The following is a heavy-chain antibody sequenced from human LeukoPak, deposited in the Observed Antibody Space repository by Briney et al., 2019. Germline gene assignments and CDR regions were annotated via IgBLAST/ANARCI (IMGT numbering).Heavy chain of an antibody. CDR1: GYSFTNYG. V-gene: IGHV1-18*01. D-gene: IGHD6-19*01. Sequence: ASVKVSCKASGYSFTNYGISWVRQAPGQGLEWMGWISAYNGNTNYAQKFQGRVTMTTDTSTSTAYMELRSLRSDDTAVYYCAKSGGKYLIMAVPKDWFDPWGKETLVTVPS. J-gene: IGHJ5*02. CDR3: AKSGGKYLIMAVPKDWFDP. CDR2: ISAYNGNT.